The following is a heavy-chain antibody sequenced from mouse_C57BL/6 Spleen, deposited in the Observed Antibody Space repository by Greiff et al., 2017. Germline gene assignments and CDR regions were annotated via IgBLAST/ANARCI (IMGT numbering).Heavy chain of an antibody. J-gene: IGHJ2*01. V-gene: IGHV1-72*01. CDR1: GYTFTSYW. D-gene: IGHD6-1*01. CDR3: ARWGSAYYFDY. Sequence: QVQLQQPGAELVKPGASVKLSCKASGYTFTSYWMHWVKQRPGRGLEWIGRIDPNSGGTKYNEKFKSKATLTVDKPSSTAYMKLSSLTSEDSAVYYCARWGSAYYFDYWGQGTTLTVSS. CDR2: IDPNSGGT.